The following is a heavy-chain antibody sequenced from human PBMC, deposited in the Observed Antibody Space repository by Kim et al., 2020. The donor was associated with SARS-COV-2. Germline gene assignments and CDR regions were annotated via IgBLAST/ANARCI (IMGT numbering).Heavy chain of an antibody. Sequence: ASVKVSCKASGYTFTSYYMHWVRQAPGQGLEWMGIINPSGGSTSYAQKFQSRVTMTRDTSTSTVYMELSSLRSEDTAVYYCARVMYYYGSGSQWDFDYWGQGTLVTVSS. CDR2: INPSGGST. J-gene: IGHJ4*02. V-gene: IGHV1-46*01. D-gene: IGHD3-10*01. CDR1: GYTFTSYY. CDR3: ARVMYYYGSGSQWDFDY.